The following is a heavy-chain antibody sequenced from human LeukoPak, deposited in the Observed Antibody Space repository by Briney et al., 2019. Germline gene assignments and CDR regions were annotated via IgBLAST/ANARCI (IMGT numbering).Heavy chain of an antibody. V-gene: IGHV4-39*07. J-gene: IGHJ4*02. CDR3: SRDHPRQYYYDD. CDR2: IYYSGST. D-gene: IGHD4-11*01. Sequence: PSETLSLTCTVSGGSISSSSYYWGWIRQPPGQGLEWIGSIYYSGSTYYNPSIKSRVTISVDTSKNQFSLKLSSVTAADTAVYYCSRDHPRQYYYDDWGRGTLVTVSS. CDR1: GGSISSSSYY.